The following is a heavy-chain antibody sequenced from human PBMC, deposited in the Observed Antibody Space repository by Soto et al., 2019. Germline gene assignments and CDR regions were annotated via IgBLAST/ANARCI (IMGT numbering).Heavy chain of an antibody. CDR3: ARDPAVYDSSGALDY. V-gene: IGHV3-30-3*01. Sequence: GGSLRLSCAASGFTFSSYAMHWVRQAPGKGLEWVAVISYDGSNKYYADSVKGRFTISRDNSKNTLYLQMNSLRAEDTAVYYCARDPAVYDSSGALDYWGQGTLVTVSS. J-gene: IGHJ4*02. CDR1: GFTFSSYA. D-gene: IGHD3-22*01. CDR2: ISYDGSNK.